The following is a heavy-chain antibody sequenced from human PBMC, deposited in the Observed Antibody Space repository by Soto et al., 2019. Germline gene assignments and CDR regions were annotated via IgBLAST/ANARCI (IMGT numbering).Heavy chain of an antibody. CDR1: GYTFTSYG. J-gene: IGHJ5*02. CDR3: ARGVAVAGHNWFAP. D-gene: IGHD6-19*01. CDR2: ISAYNGNT. V-gene: IGHV1-18*04. Sequence: QVQLVQSGAEVKKHGASVKVSCKASGYTFTSYGISWVRQAPGQGLEWMGWISAYNGNTNYAQKLQGRVTMTTDTSTSTAYLELRSLRSDDKAVYYCARGVAVAGHNWFAPWGQGTLVTVSS.